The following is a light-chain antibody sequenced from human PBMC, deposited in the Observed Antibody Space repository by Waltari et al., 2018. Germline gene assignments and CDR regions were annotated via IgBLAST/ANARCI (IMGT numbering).Light chain of an antibody. V-gene: IGKV3-15*01. Sequence: EVVMTQSPAPLSVSPGERATLPCRASQSVSTNLAWSQQKPGQAPRLLIYGAAVRATDIPARFSGSGSGTEFTLTISSLQSEDFAVYYCHQYNDWPPTFGQGTTVEIK. CDR3: HQYNDWPPT. CDR1: QSVSTN. J-gene: IGKJ1*01. CDR2: GAA.